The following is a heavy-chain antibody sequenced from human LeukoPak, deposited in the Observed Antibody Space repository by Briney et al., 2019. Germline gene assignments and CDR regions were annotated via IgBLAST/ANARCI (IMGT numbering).Heavy chain of an antibody. D-gene: IGHD6-13*01. CDR1: GGSISSSNW. CDR3: ARGGYSSSWHHDY. J-gene: IGHJ4*02. V-gene: IGHV4-4*02. CDR2: IYHSGST. Sequence: PSGTLSLTCAVSGGSISSSNWWSWVRQPPGKGLEWIGEIYHSGSTNYNPSLKSRVTISVDTSKNQFSLKLSSVTAADTAVYYCARGGYSSSWHHDYWGQGTLVTVSS.